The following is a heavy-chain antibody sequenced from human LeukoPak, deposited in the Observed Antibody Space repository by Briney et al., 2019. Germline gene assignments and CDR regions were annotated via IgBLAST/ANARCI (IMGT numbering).Heavy chain of an antibody. CDR1: GFTFSSSR. CDR3: ANFEPGYTSSWYAEF. CDR2: ISSRGTTK. Sequence: GGSLRLSCAVSGFTFSSSRMNWVRQAPGKGLEWVSYISSRGTTKHYADSVKGRFTISRDNAKNALYLRMNSLRVEDTAVYYCANFEPGYTSSWYAEFWGQGTLVTVSS. V-gene: IGHV3-48*01. J-gene: IGHJ4*02. D-gene: IGHD6-13*01.